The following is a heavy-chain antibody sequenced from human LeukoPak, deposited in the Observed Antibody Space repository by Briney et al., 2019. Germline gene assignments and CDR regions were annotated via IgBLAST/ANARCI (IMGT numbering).Heavy chain of an antibody. Sequence: GGSLRLSCAASGFTFSSYAMHWVRQAPGKGLEWVAVISYDGSNKYYADSVKGRFTISRDNSKNTLYLQMNSLRAEDTAVYYCAREDYGDSHFDYWGQGTLVTVSS. CDR3: AREDYGDSHFDY. V-gene: IGHV3-30-3*01. D-gene: IGHD4-17*01. J-gene: IGHJ4*02. CDR1: GFTFSSYA. CDR2: ISYDGSNK.